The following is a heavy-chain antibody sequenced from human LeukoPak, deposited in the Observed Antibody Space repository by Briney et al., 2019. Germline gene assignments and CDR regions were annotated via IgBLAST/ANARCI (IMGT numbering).Heavy chain of an antibody. J-gene: IGHJ4*02. CDR2: IYYSGST. CDR1: GGSFSSYY. CDR3: ARGVETVWGSYRLDY. V-gene: IGHV4-59*01. Sequence: PSETLSLTCTVSGGSFSSYYWSWLRQPPGKGLEWIGYIYYSGSTNYNPSLKSRVTISVDTSKNQFSLKLSSVTAADTAVYYCARGVETVWGSYRLDYWGQGTLVSVSS. D-gene: IGHD3-16*02.